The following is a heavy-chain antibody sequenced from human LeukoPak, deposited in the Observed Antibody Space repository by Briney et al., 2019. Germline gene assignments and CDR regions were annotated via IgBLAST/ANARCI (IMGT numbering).Heavy chain of an antibody. D-gene: IGHD3-22*01. V-gene: IGHV3-33*08. J-gene: IGHJ4*02. CDR1: GFTFSSYA. Sequence: GGSLRLSCAASGFTFSSYAMSWVRQAPGKGLEWVAVIWYDGSNKYYADSVKGRFTISRDNSKNTLYLQMNSLRAEDTAVYYCARERKGDSSGYYAYWGQGTLVTVSS. CDR2: IWYDGSNK. CDR3: ARERKGDSSGYYAY.